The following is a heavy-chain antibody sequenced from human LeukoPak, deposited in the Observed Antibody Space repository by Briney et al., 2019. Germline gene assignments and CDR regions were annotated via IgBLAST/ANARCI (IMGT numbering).Heavy chain of an antibody. CDR2: INHSGST. D-gene: IGHD3-22*01. CDR3: ARDRYYYDSSGSPYFDY. Sequence: PSETLSLTCAVYGGSFSGYYWSWIRQPPGKGLEWIGEINHSGSTNYNPSLKSRVTISVDTSKNQFSLKLSSVTAADTAVYYCARDRYYYDSSGSPYFDYWGQGTLVTVSS. CDR1: GGSFSGYY. V-gene: IGHV4-34*01. J-gene: IGHJ4*02.